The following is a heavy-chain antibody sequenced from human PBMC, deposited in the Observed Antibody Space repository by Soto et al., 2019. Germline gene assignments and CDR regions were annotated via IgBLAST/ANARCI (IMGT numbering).Heavy chain of an antibody. CDR1: GGSISRYY. D-gene: IGHD2-2*01. J-gene: IGHJ4*02. CDR3: ARDDCSSTSCYPVDY. V-gene: IGHV4-4*07. Sequence: SETLSLTCTVSGGSISRYYWSWIRQPPWKGLEGIGRIYTSGSTNYNPSLKSRVTMSVDTSKKQFSLKLSSVTAADTAVYYCARDDCSSTSCYPVDYWGQGTPVTVSS. CDR2: IYTSGST.